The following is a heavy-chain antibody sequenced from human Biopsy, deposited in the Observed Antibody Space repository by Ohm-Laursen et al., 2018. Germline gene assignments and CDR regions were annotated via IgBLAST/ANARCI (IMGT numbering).Heavy chain of an antibody. Sequence: PLETLSLTCTVSGGSISNNNYYWGWIRQPPGKGLEWIGSIFYRGSTHYKPSLKSRVNISVDTSKNQFSLKLNSVTAADTAVYYCARDYDTSGYYYVSWGQGTLVTVSS. V-gene: IGHV4-39*01. J-gene: IGHJ5*02. CDR2: IFYRGST. CDR3: ARDYDTSGYYYVS. D-gene: IGHD3-22*01. CDR1: GGSISNNNYY.